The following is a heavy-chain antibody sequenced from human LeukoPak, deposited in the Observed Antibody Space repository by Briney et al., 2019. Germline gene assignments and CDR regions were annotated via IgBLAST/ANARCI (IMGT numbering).Heavy chain of an antibody. V-gene: IGHV1-2*02. D-gene: IGHD3-3*01. Sequence: ASVKVSCKASGYTFTGYYMHWVRQAPGQGLEWMGWINPNSGGTNYAQKFQGRVTMTRDTSISTAYMELSRLRSDDTAVYYCARDARWLVHPLYYFDYWGQGTLVTVSS. J-gene: IGHJ4*02. CDR1: GYTFTGYY. CDR3: ARDARWLVHPLYYFDY. CDR2: INPNSGGT.